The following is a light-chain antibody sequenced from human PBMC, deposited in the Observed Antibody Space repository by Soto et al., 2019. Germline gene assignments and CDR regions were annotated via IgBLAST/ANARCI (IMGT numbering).Light chain of an antibody. CDR2: GAS. J-gene: IGKJ1*01. CDR1: QTVSSTY. V-gene: IGKV3-20*01. CDR3: QQYDSLVT. Sequence: IVFTQSPGTLSFSPGETATLSCRASQTVSSTYLAWYQHKPGRAPRLLIDGASSRAAGIPDRFSGSGSGTDFTLTISRLEPEDLAVYYCQQYDSLVTLGQGPNVDIK.